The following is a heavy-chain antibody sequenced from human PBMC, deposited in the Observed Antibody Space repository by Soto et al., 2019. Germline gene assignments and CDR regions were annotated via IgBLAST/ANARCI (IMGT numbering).Heavy chain of an antibody. CDR1: GGTFSSYA. J-gene: IGHJ6*02. Sequence: SVKVSCKASGGTFSSYAISWVRQAPGQGLEWMGGIIPIFGTANYAQKFQGRVTITADESTSTAYMELSSLRSEDTAVYYCARGEIIAAAGIYYYYYGMDVWGQGTTVTVSS. D-gene: IGHD6-13*01. V-gene: IGHV1-69*13. CDR2: IIPIFGTA. CDR3: ARGEIIAAAGIYYYYYGMDV.